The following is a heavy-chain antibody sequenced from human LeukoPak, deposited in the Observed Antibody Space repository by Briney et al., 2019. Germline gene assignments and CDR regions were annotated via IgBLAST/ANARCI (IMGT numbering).Heavy chain of an antibody. Sequence: SETLSLTCTVSGGSISSSSYYWGWIRQPPGKGLEWIGSIYYSGSTYYNPSLKSRVTISVDTSKNQFSLKLSSVTAADTAVYYCASGIAAADYFDYWGQGTLVTVSS. D-gene: IGHD6-13*01. CDR2: IYYSGST. J-gene: IGHJ4*02. V-gene: IGHV4-39*07. CDR3: ASGIAAADYFDY. CDR1: GGSISSSSYY.